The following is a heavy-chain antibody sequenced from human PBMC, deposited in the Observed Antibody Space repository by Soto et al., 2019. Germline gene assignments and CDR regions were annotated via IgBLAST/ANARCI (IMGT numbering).Heavy chain of an antibody. Sequence: EVQLVESGGGLVQPGGSLRLSCAASGFTFSDYGMNWVRQAPGKGLEWVSYISSNRSTIYYADSVKGRFTISIDNAENSLYLQMNGLRAEDTAVYYCAREPTVPMSMTVFVGVIPTSHMNVCDKGNTVSVPS. CDR1: GFTFSDYG. D-gene: IGHD3-16*01. V-gene: IGHV3-48*01. CDR3: AREPTVPMSMTVFVGVIPTSHMNV. CDR2: ISSNRSTI. J-gene: IGHJ6*03.